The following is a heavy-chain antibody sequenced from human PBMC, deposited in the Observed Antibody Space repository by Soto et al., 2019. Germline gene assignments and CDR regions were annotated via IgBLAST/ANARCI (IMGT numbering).Heavy chain of an antibody. CDR1: GYTSSIYG. CDR2: ISGYNGNI. V-gene: IGHV1-18*04. CDR3: ARDVSGGTYPWFFDL. J-gene: IGHJ2*01. Sequence: QGQLVQSGAEVKKPGASVNVSCKASGYTSSIYGISWVRQAPGQGLEWMAWISGYNGNIKYAQKFQGRVTVATDTTTTGAYVELRSLRSDDTAVSYCARDVSGGTYPWFFDLWAAAPWSLSPQ. D-gene: IGHD1-26*01.